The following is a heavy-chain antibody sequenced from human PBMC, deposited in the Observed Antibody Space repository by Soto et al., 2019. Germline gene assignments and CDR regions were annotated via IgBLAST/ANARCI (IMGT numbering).Heavy chain of an antibody. Sequence: QVQLVQSGAEVKKPGSSVKVSCKASGGTFSSYAISWVRQAPGQGLEWMGGIIPIFGKANYAQKFQGRVTITAGEPTSKDYMERSSVRSEDTAVYYCACARVRKHSFLLFGYLGHGTLVTVSS. CDR2: IIPIFGKA. D-gene: IGHD2-15*01. V-gene: IGHV1-69*01. CDR1: GGTFSSYA. CDR3: ACARVRKHSFLLFGY. J-gene: IGHJ4*01.